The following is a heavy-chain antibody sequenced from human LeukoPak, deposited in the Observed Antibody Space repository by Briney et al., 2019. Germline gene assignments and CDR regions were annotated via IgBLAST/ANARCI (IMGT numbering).Heavy chain of an antibody. CDR3: AKESVVHRFDY. CDR2: IRNDGSNK. J-gene: IGHJ4*02. D-gene: IGHD3-22*01. V-gene: IGHV3-30*02. CDR1: GFIFSSYG. Sequence: GGSLRLSCAASGFIFSSYGMHWVRQAPGKGLEWVAFIRNDGSNKYYADSVKGRFTISRDNSKNTLYLQMNSLRAEDTAVYYCAKESVVHRFDYWGQGTLVTVSS.